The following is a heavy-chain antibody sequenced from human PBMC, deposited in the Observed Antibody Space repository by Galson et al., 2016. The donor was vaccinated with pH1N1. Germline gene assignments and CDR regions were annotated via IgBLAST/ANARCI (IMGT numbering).Heavy chain of an antibody. Sequence: SLRLSCAASGFRFDDYAIHWVRQAPGKGLEWVANVKQDGSEKHYVDSVKGRFTISRDNAKNSLYLQMNRLRAEDTAVYYCASWDNGWYNFFDYWGQGTLVTVSS. CDR2: VKQDGSEK. V-gene: IGHV3-7*01. J-gene: IGHJ4*02. CDR1: GFRFDDYA. CDR3: ASWDNGWYNFFDY. D-gene: IGHD6-19*01.